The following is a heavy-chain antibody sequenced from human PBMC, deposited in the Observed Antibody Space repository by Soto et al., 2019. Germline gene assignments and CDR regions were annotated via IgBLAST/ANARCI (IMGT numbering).Heavy chain of an antibody. CDR1: GFTFSSYA. CDR3: ARRTIFGVAPDY. D-gene: IGHD3-3*01. J-gene: IGHJ4*02. Sequence: GGSLRLSCAASGFTFSSYAMSWVRQAPGKGLEWVSAISGSGGSTYYADSVKGRFTISRDNSKNTLYLQMSSLRAEDTAVYYCARRTIFGVAPDYWRQGTLVTVS. V-gene: IGHV3-23*01. CDR2: ISGSGGST.